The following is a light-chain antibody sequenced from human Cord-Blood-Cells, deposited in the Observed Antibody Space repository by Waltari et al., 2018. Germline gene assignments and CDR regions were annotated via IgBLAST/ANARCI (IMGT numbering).Light chain of an antibody. J-gene: IGKJ3*01. V-gene: IGKV1-33*01. CDR1: QDISNY. Sequence: DIQMTQSPSSLSASVGDRVTITCHASQDISNYLNWYQQKPGKAPKLLIYDASNLETGVPSRFSGSGSGTDFTFTISSLQPEDIATDYCQQYDNLLFTFGPGTKVDIK. CDR2: DAS. CDR3: QQYDNLLFT.